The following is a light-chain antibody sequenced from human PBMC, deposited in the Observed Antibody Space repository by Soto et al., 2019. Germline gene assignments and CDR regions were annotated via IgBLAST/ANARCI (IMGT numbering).Light chain of an antibody. CDR1: NIGSKS. CDR2: DDT. J-gene: IGLJ2*01. V-gene: IGLV3-21*02. Sequence: SYELTQAPSMSVAPGQTARITCGGNNIGSKSVHWYQQRPGQAPVVVIYDDTDRPSGIPERFSGSNSGNTATLTISGVEAGDEADYYCQVWDSSSDHVVFGGGTKLTVL. CDR3: QVWDSSSDHVV.